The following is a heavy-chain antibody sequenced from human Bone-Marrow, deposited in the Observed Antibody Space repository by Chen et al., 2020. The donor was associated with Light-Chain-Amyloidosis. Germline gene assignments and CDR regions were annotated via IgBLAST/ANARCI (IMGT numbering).Heavy chain of an antibody. CDR3: AGGYFGLGAPGWFDP. CDR1: GDSIGSTYY. Sequence: QVQLLESGPGLVKPSGTLSLTCAVSGDSIGSTYYWSWVRQSPGKGLEWIGETYYNGRTNYKPSLRTRVEISADKSKSQVSLKLGFVTAADTAIYYCAGGYFGLGAPGWFDPWGQGTLVTVSS. D-gene: IGHD3-16*01. V-gene: IGHV4-4*02. J-gene: IGHJ5*02. CDR2: TYYNGRT.